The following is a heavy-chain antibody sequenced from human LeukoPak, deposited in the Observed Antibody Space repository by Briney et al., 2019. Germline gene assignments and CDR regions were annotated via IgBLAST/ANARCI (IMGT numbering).Heavy chain of an antibody. J-gene: IGHJ6*03. V-gene: IGHV1-2*06. D-gene: IGHD3-3*01. CDR2: INPNSGGT. Sequence: ASVKVSCKASGYTFTGYYMHWVRQAPGQGLEWMGRINPNSGGTNYAQKFQGRVTMTRDTSISTAYMELSRLRSDDTAMYYCARDNSRITIFGVVIIRRLMDVWGKGTTVTVSS. CDR3: ARDNSRITIFGVVIIRRLMDV. CDR1: GYTFTGYY.